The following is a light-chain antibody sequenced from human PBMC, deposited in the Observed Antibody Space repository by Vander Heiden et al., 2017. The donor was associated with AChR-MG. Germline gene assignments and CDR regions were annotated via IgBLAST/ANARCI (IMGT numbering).Light chain of an antibody. J-gene: IGKJ1*01. CDR1: QGISNY. V-gene: IGKV1-27*01. CDR3: QKYNSRSWT. CDR2: AAS. Sequence: IQMTQSPSSLSASVGERVTITCRASQGISNYLAWYQQKPGKVPKLLIHAASTLQSGVPSRFSGSGSGTDFTLTISSLQPEDVAIYYCQKYNSRSWTFGQGTKVEIK.